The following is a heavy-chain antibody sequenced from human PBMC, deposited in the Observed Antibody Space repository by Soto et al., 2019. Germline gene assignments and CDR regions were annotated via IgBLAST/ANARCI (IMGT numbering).Heavy chain of an antibody. D-gene: IGHD5-18*01. CDR2: VNHSGST. CDR1: GGSLSGVY. Sequence: SETLSLTCVVYGGSLSGVYWTWIRQPPGKGLEWIGEVNHSGSTNYSPSLESRVTISLDTSNNQFSLKLSSVTAADTAVYYCARGPGYSYGYSVYYYYYGMDVWGQGTTVTVSS. J-gene: IGHJ6*02. V-gene: IGHV4-34*01. CDR3: ARGPGYSYGYSVYYYYYGMDV.